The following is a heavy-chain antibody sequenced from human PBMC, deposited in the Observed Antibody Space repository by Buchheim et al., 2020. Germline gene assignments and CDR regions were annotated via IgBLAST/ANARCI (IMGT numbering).Heavy chain of an antibody. J-gene: IGHJ6*02. CDR1: GYTFTSYY. V-gene: IGHV1-46*01. Sequence: QVQLVQSGAEVKKPGASVKVSCKASGYTFTSYYMHWVRQAPGQGLEWMGIINPSGGSTSYAQKFQGRVTMTRDTSTSTVYMELSSLRSEDTAVYYCARDIVVVPAGISGGMDVWGQGTT. CDR3: ARDIVVVPAGISGGMDV. D-gene: IGHD2-2*02. CDR2: INPSGGST.